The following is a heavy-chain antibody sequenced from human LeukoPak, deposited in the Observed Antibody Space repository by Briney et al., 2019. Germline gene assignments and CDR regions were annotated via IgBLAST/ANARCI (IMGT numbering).Heavy chain of an antibody. D-gene: IGHD5-12*01. Sequence: SETLSLTCTVSGGSISSYYWSWIRQPAGKGLEWIGRVYSSGSTNYSPSLRSRVTMSVDTSKNQFSLRLTSVSAADTAVYYCARRYSGYGNAFDIWGQGTMITVSS. CDR1: GGSISSYY. CDR3: ARRYSGYGNAFDI. J-gene: IGHJ3*02. CDR2: VYSSGST. V-gene: IGHV4-4*07.